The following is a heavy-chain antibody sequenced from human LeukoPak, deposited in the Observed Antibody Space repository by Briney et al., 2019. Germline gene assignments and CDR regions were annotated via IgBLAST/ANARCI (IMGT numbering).Heavy chain of an antibody. CDR2: ISYDGSNK. CDR1: GFTFSSYA. D-gene: IGHD6-13*01. CDR3: ARALIRIAAAGTTPDY. Sequence: GGSLRLSCAASGFTFSSYAMHWVRQAPGKGLEWVAVISYDGSNKYYADSVKGRFTISRDNSKNTLYLQMNSLRAEDTAVYYCARALIRIAAAGTTPDYWGQGTLVTVSS. J-gene: IGHJ4*02. V-gene: IGHV3-30-3*01.